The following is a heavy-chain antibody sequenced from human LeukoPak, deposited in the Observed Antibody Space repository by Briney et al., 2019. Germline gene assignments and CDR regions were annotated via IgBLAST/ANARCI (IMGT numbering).Heavy chain of an antibody. Sequence: ASVKVSCKASGYTFTAYNMHWVRQAPGQGLEWMGWINPNSGGTNCAQKFQGRVTMTRDTSITTAFMELSSLTSDDTAVYYCARVYHYDILTGYYTPLDYWGQGTLVTVSS. CDR3: ARVYHYDILTGYYTPLDY. CDR2: INPNSGGT. V-gene: IGHV1-2*02. CDR1: GYTFTAYN. J-gene: IGHJ4*02. D-gene: IGHD3-9*01.